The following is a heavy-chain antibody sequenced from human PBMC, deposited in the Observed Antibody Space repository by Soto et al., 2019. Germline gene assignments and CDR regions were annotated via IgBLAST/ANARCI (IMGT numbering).Heavy chain of an antibody. CDR3: ARGRSSTYLTGYYFDY. CDR2: TCYSGST. Sequence: QVQLQESGPGLVKPSETLSLTCTVSDVSISSYYWTWIRQPPGKGLEWIGNTCYSGSTDYNPSLKSRVTISVDTSKNWVSLNLYSVTAADTAVYFCARGRSSTYLTGYYFDYWGQGTLVTVSS. CDR1: DVSISSYY. J-gene: IGHJ4*02. D-gene: IGHD6-13*01. V-gene: IGHV4-59*01.